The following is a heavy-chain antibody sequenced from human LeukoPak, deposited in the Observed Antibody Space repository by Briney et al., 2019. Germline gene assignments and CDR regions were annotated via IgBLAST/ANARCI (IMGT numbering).Heavy chain of an antibody. CDR2: IDPSDSYT. D-gene: IGHD6-13*01. CDR1: GYAFTSYW. Sequence: GESLRISCRTSGYAFTSYWITWVRQMPGKGLEWMGRIDPSDSYTNYSPSFQGHVTISADKSISTAYLQWSSPKASDTAMYYCARHPGITSARDCWGQGTLVIVSS. V-gene: IGHV5-10-1*01. CDR3: ARHPGITSARDC. J-gene: IGHJ4*02.